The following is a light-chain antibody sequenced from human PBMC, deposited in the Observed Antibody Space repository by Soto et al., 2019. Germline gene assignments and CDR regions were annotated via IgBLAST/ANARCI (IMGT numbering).Light chain of an antibody. CDR1: QSISSY. Sequence: DIQMIQAPSSLSASVGDRVTITCRASQSISSYLNWYQQKPGKATKLLIYAASSLQSGVPSRFSGSGSGTDFTLTISSLQPEDFATYYCQQSYSTPITFGQGTRLEMK. J-gene: IGKJ5*01. CDR2: AAS. CDR3: QQSYSTPIT. V-gene: IGKV1-39*01.